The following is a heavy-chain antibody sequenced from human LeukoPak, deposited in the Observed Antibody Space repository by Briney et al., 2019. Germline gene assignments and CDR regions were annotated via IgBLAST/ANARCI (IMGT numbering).Heavy chain of an antibody. V-gene: IGHV4-34*01. D-gene: IGHD6-13*01. CDR1: GGSFSGYY. Sequence: SETLSLTCAVYGGSFSGYYWSWIRQPPGKGLEWIGEINHSGSTNYNPSLKSRVTISVDSSKNQFSLKLSSVTAADTAVYYCARGKRGYSSSWYDYWGQGTLSPSPQ. CDR2: INHSGST. J-gene: IGHJ4*02. CDR3: ARGKRGYSSSWYDY.